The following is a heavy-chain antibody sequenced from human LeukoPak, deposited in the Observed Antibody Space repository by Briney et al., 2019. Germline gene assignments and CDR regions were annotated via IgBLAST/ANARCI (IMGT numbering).Heavy chain of an antibody. J-gene: IGHJ4*02. CDR1: GYNFTNYW. D-gene: IGHD5-18*01. V-gene: IGHV5-51*01. CDR2: IHPDDSDT. CDR3: ARLQSDSHSTFDY. Sequence: GESLKTSCKGSGYNFTNYWIGWVRQMPGKGLEWMGIIHPDDSDTRYSPSFQGQVTISADKSITTAYLQWSSQKASDTAMYYCARLQSDSHSTFDYWGQGTLVTVSS.